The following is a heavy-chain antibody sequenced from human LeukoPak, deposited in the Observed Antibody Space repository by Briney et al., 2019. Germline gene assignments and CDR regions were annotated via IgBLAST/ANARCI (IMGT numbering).Heavy chain of an antibody. D-gene: IGHD3-10*01. CDR3: ARVGLGNWFDP. V-gene: IGHV4-59*01. CDR1: GGSISNYY. J-gene: IGHJ5*02. CDR2: ISDSGST. Sequence: PSETLSLTCTVSGGSISNYYWSWLRQPPGKGLECIGYISDSGSTNYNPSLKSRVTISVDMSKNQFSLKVSSVTAADTAVYYCARVGLGNWFDPWGQGTLVAVSS.